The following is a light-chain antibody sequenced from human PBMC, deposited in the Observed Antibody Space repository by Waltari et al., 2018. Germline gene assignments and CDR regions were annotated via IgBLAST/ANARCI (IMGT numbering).Light chain of an antibody. CDR3: QQRSNWPLT. J-gene: IGKJ4*01. Sequence: ELVLTQSPVPLSLSPGGGATLSCRASQSVSVYLAWYQLKPGQAPRLLIYDASNRATGIPARFSGSGSGTDFTLTISSLEPEDFAVYYCQQRSNWPLTFGGGTKVDIK. CDR2: DAS. CDR1: QSVSVY. V-gene: IGKV3-11*01.